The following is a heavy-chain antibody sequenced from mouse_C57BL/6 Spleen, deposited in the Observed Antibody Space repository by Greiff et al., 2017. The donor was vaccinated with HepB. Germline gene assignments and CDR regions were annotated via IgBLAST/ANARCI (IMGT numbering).Heavy chain of an antibody. J-gene: IGHJ4*01. Sequence: VQLQQSGPELVKPGASVKISCKASGYTFTDYYMNWVKQSHGKSLEWIGDINPNNGGTSYNQKFKGKATLTVDKSSSTAYMELRSLTSEDSAVYYCARWVHSAMDYWGQGTSVTVSS. CDR2: INPNNGGT. CDR1: GYTFTDYY. V-gene: IGHV1-26*01. CDR3: ARWVHSAMDY.